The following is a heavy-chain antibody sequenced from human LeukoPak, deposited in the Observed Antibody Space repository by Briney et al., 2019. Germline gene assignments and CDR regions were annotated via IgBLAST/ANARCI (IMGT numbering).Heavy chain of an antibody. CDR2: VYPGDFRT. CDR1: GYTFTNSW. CDR3: TRGKYSNGADSFDM. V-gene: IGHV5-51*01. J-gene: IGHJ3*02. Sequence: GESLKISCKGSGYTFTNSWIGWVRQMPGKGLEWLGNVYPGDFRTEYSPSFRGRVTISLDKSITTAYLQLNSLQAADIAMYYCTRGKYSNGADSFDMWGQGTMVTVSS. D-gene: IGHD5-18*01.